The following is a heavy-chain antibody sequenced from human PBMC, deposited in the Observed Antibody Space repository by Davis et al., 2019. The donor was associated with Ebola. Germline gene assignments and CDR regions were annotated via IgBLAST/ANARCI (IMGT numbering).Heavy chain of an antibody. CDR2: INRDGSTT. J-gene: IGHJ4*02. D-gene: IGHD3-10*01. V-gene: IGHV3-74*03. CDR3: ARADYFASGSPLGDFDY. CDR1: GFTFSSYW. Sequence: GESLKISCAASGFTFSSYWMHWVRQAPGKGLVWVSCINRDGSTTTYADSVKGRFTISRDNAKNTLYLQMNNLRVEDTSVFYCARADYFASGSPLGDFDYWGQGTLVTVSS.